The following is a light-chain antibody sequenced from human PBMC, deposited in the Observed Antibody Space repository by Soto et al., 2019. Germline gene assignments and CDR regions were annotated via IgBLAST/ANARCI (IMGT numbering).Light chain of an antibody. V-gene: IGKV3-15*01. CDR2: GAS. CDR1: QSVSSN. CDR3: QQRHMWPIT. J-gene: IGKJ5*01. Sequence: EIVLTQSPGTLSLSPGERATLSCRASQSVSSNLAWYQQKPGQAPRLLIYGASTRATAIPARFSGSGSGTEFTLTISSLQSEDFAVYYCQQRHMWPITFGQGTRLEIK.